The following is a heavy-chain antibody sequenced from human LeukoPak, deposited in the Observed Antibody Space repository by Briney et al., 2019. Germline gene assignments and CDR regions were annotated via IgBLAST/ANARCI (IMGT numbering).Heavy chain of an antibody. V-gene: IGHV1-2*02. Sequence: ASVKVSCQASGYTFTGYYMRWVRQAPGQGLEWMGWINPNSGGTNYAQKFQGRVTMTRDTSISTAYMELSRLSSDDTAVYYCARDLKSGYYYAGWFDPWGQGTLVTVSS. J-gene: IGHJ5*02. D-gene: IGHD3-22*01. CDR2: INPNSGGT. CDR3: ARDLKSGYYYAGWFDP. CDR1: GYTFTGYY.